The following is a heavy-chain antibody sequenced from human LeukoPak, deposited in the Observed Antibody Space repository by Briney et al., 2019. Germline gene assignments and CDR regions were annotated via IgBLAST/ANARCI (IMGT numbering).Heavy chain of an antibody. CDR3: AKGSGYDTDFDY. Sequence: PGGSLRLSCAASGFTFSTYVMSWVRQAPGKGLEWVSGISGGGENTYHADSVKGRFTISRDNSKNTLYLQMNSLRVEDTAVYYCAKGSGYDTDFDYWGQGTLVTVSS. CDR1: GFTFSTYV. CDR2: ISGGGENT. V-gene: IGHV3-23*01. J-gene: IGHJ4*02. D-gene: IGHD3-9*01.